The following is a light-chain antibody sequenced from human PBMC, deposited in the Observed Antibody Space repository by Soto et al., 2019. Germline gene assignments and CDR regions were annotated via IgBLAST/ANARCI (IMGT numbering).Light chain of an antibody. V-gene: IGLV2-8*01. Sequence: QSALTQSPSASGIRGQSVTISCSGTGSDVGAYNYLSWYQHHPGNAPKLIIYEVIKRPSGVPERFSGSKSGTTASLTVSGLHTEDEAVYYCGSFVGGTTMIFGGGTKLTVL. CDR3: GSFVGGTTMI. CDR2: EVI. CDR1: GSDVGAYNY. J-gene: IGLJ2*01.